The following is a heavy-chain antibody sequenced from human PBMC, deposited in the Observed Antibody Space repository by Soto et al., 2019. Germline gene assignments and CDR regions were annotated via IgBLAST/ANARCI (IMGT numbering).Heavy chain of an antibody. CDR1: GFTFSSYA. J-gene: IGHJ1*01. V-gene: IGHV3-23*01. CDR2: ISGRGGGT. D-gene: IGHD4-17*01. Sequence: EVQLLESGGGLVQPGGSLRLSCAASGFTFSSYAMNWVRQAPGKGLEWVSTISGRGGGTYYADSVEGRFTISGDQSKNTLYLQMHRLRGDDTAVYYCAKVVWDTMTTVTRGYFQHWGQGSLVSVSS. CDR3: AKVVWDTMTTVTRGYFQH.